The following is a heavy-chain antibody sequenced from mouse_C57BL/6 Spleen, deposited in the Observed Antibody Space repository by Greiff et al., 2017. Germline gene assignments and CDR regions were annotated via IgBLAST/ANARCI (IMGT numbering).Heavy chain of an antibody. CDR2: ISSGSSTI. V-gene: IGHV5-17*01. Sequence: EVQLVESGGGLVKPGGSLKLSCAASGFTFSDYGMHWVRQAPEKGLEWVAYISSGSSTIYYADTVKGRYTISRDNANNTLFLQMTSLRSEDTAMYYCARTGSSYVGYCDVWGTGTTVTVSS. CDR1: GFTFSDYG. J-gene: IGHJ1*03. D-gene: IGHD1-1*01. CDR3: ARTGSSYVGYCDV.